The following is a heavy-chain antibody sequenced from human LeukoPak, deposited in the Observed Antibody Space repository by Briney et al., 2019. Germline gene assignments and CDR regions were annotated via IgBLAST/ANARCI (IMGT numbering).Heavy chain of an antibody. D-gene: IGHD6-13*01. Sequence: SETLSLTCTVSGDSISSNYWSWIRQPPGKGLEWIGYIYYSGSTNYNPSLKSRVTISVDTSKNQFSLKLSSVTAADTAVYYCAREQQLVLENWGQGTLVTVSS. CDR3: AREQQLVLEN. V-gene: IGHV4-59*01. J-gene: IGHJ4*02. CDR2: IYYSGST. CDR1: GDSISSNY.